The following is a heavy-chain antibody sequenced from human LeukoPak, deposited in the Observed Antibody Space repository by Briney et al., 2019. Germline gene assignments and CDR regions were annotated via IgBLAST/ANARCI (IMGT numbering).Heavy chain of an antibody. CDR1: GFSLSTSGMC. J-gene: IGHJ4*02. V-gene: IGHV2-70*01. D-gene: IGHD6-19*01. CDR3: ARIRGYSSGWYEDY. Sequence: ESGPTLVNPTQTLTLTCTFSGFSLSTSGMCMSWIRQPPGKALEWLALIDWDDDKYYSTSLKTRLTISKDTSKNQVVLTMTNMDPVDTATYYCARIRGYSSGWYEDYWGQGTLVTVSS. CDR2: IDWDDDK.